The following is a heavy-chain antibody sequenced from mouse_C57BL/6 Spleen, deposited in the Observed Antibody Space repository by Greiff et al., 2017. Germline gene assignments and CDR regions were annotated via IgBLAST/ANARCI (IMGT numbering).Heavy chain of an antibody. V-gene: IGHV2-2*01. J-gene: IGHJ2*01. D-gene: IGHD4-1*01. CDR3: ARNGREDYFDY. CDR2: IWSGGST. CDR1: GFSLTSYG. Sequence: VQLQQSGPGLVQPSQSLSITCTVSGFSLTSYGVHWVRQSPGKGLEWLGVIWSGGSTDYYAAFISRLGISKDNSKSQVFFKMNSLQADDTAIYYCARNGREDYFDYWGQGTTLTVSS.